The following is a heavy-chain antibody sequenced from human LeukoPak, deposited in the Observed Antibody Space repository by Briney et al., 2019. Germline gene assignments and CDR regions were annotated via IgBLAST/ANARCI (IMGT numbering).Heavy chain of an antibody. D-gene: IGHD6-13*01. Sequence: GASVKVSCKSSGYTFTSYGISWVRQAPGQGLEWMGWISAYNGNTNYAQKLQGRVTITTDTSTSTAYMELRSLRSDDTAVYYCASYSSSWYGRDYYCDYWGQGTLVTVSS. V-gene: IGHV1-18*01. CDR3: ASYSSSWYGRDYYCDY. CDR2: ISAYNGNT. CDR1: GYTFTSYG. J-gene: IGHJ4*02.